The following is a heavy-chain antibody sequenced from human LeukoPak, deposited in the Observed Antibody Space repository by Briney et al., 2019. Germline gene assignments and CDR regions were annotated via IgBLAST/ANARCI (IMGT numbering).Heavy chain of an antibody. CDR1: GFSFNSYW. J-gene: IGHJ4*02. V-gene: IGHV3-7*01. CDR2: INPAGSDT. D-gene: IGHD3-16*01. Sequence: GGSLRLSCAASGFSFNSYWMTWVRQAPGRGLEWVANINPAGSDTYYVDPVRGRFTISRDNAKNLVYLQMSSLRAEDTAVYSCARFGYVAGLDLWGQGTLVTVSS. CDR3: ARFGYVAGLDL.